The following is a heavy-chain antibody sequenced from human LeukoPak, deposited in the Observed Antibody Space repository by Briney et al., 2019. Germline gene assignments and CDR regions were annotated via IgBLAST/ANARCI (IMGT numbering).Heavy chain of an antibody. V-gene: IGHV1-18*01. J-gene: IGHJ4*02. Sequence: ASVKVSCKASGYTFTSYGIGWVRQAPGQGLEWMGWISVYNGNTNYVQKLQGRVTMTTDTSTSTAYMELRSLRSDDTAVYYCARVPPTYYDILTGYYGYWGQGTPVTVSS. CDR2: ISVYNGNT. CDR1: GYTFTSYG. CDR3: ARVPPTYYDILTGYYGY. D-gene: IGHD3-9*01.